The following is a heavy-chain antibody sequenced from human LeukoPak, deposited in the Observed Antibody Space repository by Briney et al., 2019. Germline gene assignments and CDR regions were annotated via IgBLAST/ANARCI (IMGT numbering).Heavy chain of an antibody. J-gene: IGHJ4*02. CDR2: ISGSGGST. CDR1: GFTFSSYA. CDR3: AKDTYYYDSSGYYDY. D-gene: IGHD3-22*01. V-gene: IGHV3-23*01. Sequence: PGGSLRLSCAASGFTFSSYAMSWVRQAPGKGLEWVSAISGSGGSTYYADSVKGRFTISRDNSKNTLYLQMNSLRAEDTAVYYCAKDTYYYDSSGYYDYWGQGTLVTVSS.